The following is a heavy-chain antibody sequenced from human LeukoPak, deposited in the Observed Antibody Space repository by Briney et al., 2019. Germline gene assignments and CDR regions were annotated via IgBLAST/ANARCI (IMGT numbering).Heavy chain of an antibody. V-gene: IGHV4-39*07. Sequence: WIRQPPGKGLEWIGSIYYSGSTYYNPSLKSRVTISVDTSKNQFSLKLSSVTAADTAVYYCARDFIAAAGVGYMDVWGKGTTVTVSS. D-gene: IGHD6-13*01. J-gene: IGHJ6*03. CDR3: ARDFIAAAGVGYMDV. CDR2: IYYSGST.